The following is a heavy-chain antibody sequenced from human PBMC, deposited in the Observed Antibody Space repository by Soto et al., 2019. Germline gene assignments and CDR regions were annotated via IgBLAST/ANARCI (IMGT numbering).Heavy chain of an antibody. CDR1: GFTFSNFG. V-gene: IGHV3-33*01. J-gene: IGHJ4*02. Sequence: GGSLRLSCAASGFTFSNFGMHWVRQAPGKGLEWVAILWDDGINKYYADSVRGRFTISRDISKSTLYLQMNSLRADDTAVYYCARREGYYIDYWSQGSLVTVSS. CDR2: LWDDGINK. CDR3: ARREGYYIDY. D-gene: IGHD1-26*01.